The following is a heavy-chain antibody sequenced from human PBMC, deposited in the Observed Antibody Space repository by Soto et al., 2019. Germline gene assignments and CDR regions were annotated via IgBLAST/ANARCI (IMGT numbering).Heavy chain of an antibody. J-gene: IGHJ6*02. CDR3: AREYSSSQYYYYGMDV. V-gene: IGHV3-30-3*01. CDR2: ISYDGSNK. D-gene: IGHD6-13*01. CDR1: GFTFSSYA. Sequence: GGSLRLSCAASGFTFSSYAMHWVRQAPGKGLEWVAVISYDGSNKYYADSVKGRFTISRDNSKNTLYLQMNSLRAEDTAVYYCAREYSSSQYYYYGMDVWGQGTTVTVSS.